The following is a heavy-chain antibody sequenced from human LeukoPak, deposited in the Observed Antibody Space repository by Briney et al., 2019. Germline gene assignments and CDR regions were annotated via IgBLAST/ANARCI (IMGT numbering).Heavy chain of an antibody. V-gene: IGHV3-30*04. CDR1: GFMFSGYA. CDR3: AKDGGYYRMGILDY. CDR2: TSNDGDNK. Sequence: GGSLRLSCAASGFMFSGYAFHWVRQAPGKGLEWVAFTSNDGDNKYYADSVKGRFTISRDNSKNTLYLQMDSLGPEDTAVYFCAKDGGYYRMGILDYWGQGTLVTVSS. D-gene: IGHD3-22*01. J-gene: IGHJ4*02.